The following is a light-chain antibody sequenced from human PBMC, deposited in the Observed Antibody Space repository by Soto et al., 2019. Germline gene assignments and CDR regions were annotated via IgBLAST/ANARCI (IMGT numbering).Light chain of an antibody. V-gene: IGKV3-15*01. J-gene: IGKJ5*01. Sequence: VLTQSPAALSVSPGERATLSCRASQSVTRALAWYQQKPGQAPRLLIYGISTRATGIPARFSGSGSGTEFSLTISSLQSEDFAVYYCQQYSKWPITFGQGTRLEIK. CDR3: QQYSKWPIT. CDR1: QSVTRA. CDR2: GIS.